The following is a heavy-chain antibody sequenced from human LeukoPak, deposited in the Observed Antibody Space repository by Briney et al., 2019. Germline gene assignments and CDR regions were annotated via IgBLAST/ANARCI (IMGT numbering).Heavy chain of an antibody. D-gene: IGHD3-10*01. J-gene: IGHJ4*02. CDR3: ARVTTSGSYKFDS. CDR2: ISYDGSNK. V-gene: IGHV3-30-3*01. Sequence: PGGSLRLSCAASGFTFSSYAMHWVRQAPGKGLEWVAVISYDGSNKYYADSVKGRFTISRDNSKNTLYLQMNSLRAEDTAVYYCARVTTSGSYKFDSWGQGTLVTVSS. CDR1: GFTFSSYA.